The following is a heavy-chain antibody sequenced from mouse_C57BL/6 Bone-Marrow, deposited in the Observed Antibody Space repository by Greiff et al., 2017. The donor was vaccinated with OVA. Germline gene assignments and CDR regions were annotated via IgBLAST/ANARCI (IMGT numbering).Heavy chain of an antibody. CDR2: IDPSDSYT. V-gene: IGHV1-59*01. CDR1: GYTFTSYW. CDR3: AQRGFAY. Sequence: VQLQQPGAELVRPGTSVKLSCKASGYTFTSYWMHWVKQRPGQGLEWIGVIDPSDSYTNYNQKFKGKATSTVDTSSSTAYMQLSSLTSEDSAVYYCAQRGFAYWGQGTLVTVSA. J-gene: IGHJ3*01.